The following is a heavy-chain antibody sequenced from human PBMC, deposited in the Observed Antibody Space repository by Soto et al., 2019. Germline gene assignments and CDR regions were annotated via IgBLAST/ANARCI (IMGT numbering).Heavy chain of an antibody. CDR1: GFTFSSYG. CDR3: AKVFHDCSGGSCPIDY. V-gene: IGHV3-30*18. CDR2: ISYDGSNK. Sequence: PGGSLRLSCAASGFTFSSYGMHWVPQAPGKGLEWVEVISYDGSNKYYADSVKGRVTISRDNSKNTLYLQMNSLRAEDTAVYYCAKVFHDCSGGSCPIDYWGQGTLVTVSS. J-gene: IGHJ4*02. D-gene: IGHD2-15*01.